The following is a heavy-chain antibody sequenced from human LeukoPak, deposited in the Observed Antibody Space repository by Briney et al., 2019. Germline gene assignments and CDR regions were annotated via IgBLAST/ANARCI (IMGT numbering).Heavy chain of an antibody. CDR2: MNPNSGNT. J-gene: IGHJ2*01. Sequence: ASVKVSCKASGYTFTGYYMHWVRQAPGQGLEWMGWMNPNSGNTGYAQKFQGRVTITRNTSISTAYMELSSLRSEDTAVYYCTREEMATFTVYWYFDLWGRGTLVTVSS. V-gene: IGHV1-8*03. CDR3: TREEMATFTVYWYFDL. CDR1: GYTFTGYY. D-gene: IGHD5-24*01.